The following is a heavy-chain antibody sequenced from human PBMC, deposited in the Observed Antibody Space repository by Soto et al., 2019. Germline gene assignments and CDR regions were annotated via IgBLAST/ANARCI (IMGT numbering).Heavy chain of an antibody. J-gene: IGHJ5*02. CDR2: IKQDGNEK. D-gene: IGHD7-27*01. V-gene: IGHV3-7*03. CDR3: ARETNSFHWFDP. Sequence: EGQLVESGGGLVQPGGSLRLSCAASGFTFRSYWMSWVRQAPGKGLEWVANIKQDGNEKYYVDSVKGRFTISRDTVKNSLYLQMNSLRAEDTAVYYCARETNSFHWFDPWGQGTLVTVSS. CDR1: GFTFRSYW.